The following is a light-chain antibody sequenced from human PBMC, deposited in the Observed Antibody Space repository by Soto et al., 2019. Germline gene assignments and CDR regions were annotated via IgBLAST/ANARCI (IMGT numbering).Light chain of an antibody. V-gene: IGLV3-21*02. CDR3: QVWDSSSDHVE. J-gene: IGLJ2*01. CDR1: NIGSKT. Sequence: SYELTQPPSVSVAPGQTAMMTCGGNNIGSKTVHWYQQKPGQAPVLVVYDDRARPSGIPERFSGSNSGNTATLTISTVAVGDEADHYCQVWDSSSDHVEFGGGTKLTVL. CDR2: DDR.